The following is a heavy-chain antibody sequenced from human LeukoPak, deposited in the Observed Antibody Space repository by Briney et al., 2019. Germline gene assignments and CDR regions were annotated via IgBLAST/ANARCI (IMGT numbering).Heavy chain of an antibody. J-gene: IGHJ5*02. Sequence: GGSLRLSCMASGFTFSFYTMNWVRQAPGQGLEWVSSISSYSHYLYHADSVKGRFTISRDNAKNSVYLEMNSLRAEDTAVYFCARDLRPDVPTAPTPDSWGQGTLVTVSS. D-gene: IGHD2-21*02. CDR1: GFTFSFYT. CDR2: ISSYSHYL. CDR3: ARDLRPDVPTAPTPDS. V-gene: IGHV3-21*06.